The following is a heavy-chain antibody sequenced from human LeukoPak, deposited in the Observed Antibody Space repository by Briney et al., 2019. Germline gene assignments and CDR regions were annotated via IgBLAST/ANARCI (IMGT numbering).Heavy chain of an antibody. Sequence: ASVKVSCKASGGTFSSYAISWVRQATGQGLEWMGWMNPNNGNTDYAQKFQGRVTLTRNTSISIAYMELSSLRSEDTAMYYCTRGGPVAGTHKYFQHWGQGTLVTVSS. D-gene: IGHD6-19*01. CDR1: GGTFSSYA. V-gene: IGHV1-8*02. CDR2: MNPNNGNT. J-gene: IGHJ1*01. CDR3: TRGGPVAGTHKYFQH.